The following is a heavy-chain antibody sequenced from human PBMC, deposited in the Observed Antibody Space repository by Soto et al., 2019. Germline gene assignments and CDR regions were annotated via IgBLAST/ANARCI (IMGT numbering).Heavy chain of an antibody. V-gene: IGHV1-69*01. CDR2: IIPIFGTA. Sequence: QVQLVQSGAEVKKPGSSVKVSCKASGGTFSSYAISWVRQAPGQGLEWVGGIIPIFGTANYAQKFQGRVTITADESTSTAYMELSSLRSEDTAVYYCARRPITMVRGSSTDNWFDPWGQGTLVTVSS. CDR1: GGTFSSYA. D-gene: IGHD3-10*01. CDR3: ARRPITMVRGSSTDNWFDP. J-gene: IGHJ5*02.